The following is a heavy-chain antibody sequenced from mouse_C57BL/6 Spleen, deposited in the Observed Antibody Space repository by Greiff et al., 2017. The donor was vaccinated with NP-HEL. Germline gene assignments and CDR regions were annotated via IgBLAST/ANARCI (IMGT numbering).Heavy chain of an antibody. J-gene: IGHJ3*01. CDR2: IHPNSGST. CDR1: GYTFTSYW. CDR3: APYGYDEGFAY. Sequence: VQLQQPGAELVKPGASVKLSCKASGYTFTSYWMHWVKQRPGQGLEWIGMIHPNSGSTNYNEKFKSKATLTVDKSSSTAYMQLSSLTSEYSAVYYCAPYGYDEGFAYWGQGTLVTVSA. V-gene: IGHV1-64*01. D-gene: IGHD2-2*01.